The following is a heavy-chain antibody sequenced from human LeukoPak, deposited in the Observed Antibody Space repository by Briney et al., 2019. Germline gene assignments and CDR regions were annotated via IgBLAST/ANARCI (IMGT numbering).Heavy chain of an antibody. CDR1: GFTITNYW. CDR2: ISSDGTTT. Sequence: GGSLRLSCAASGFTITNYWMHWVRHAPGQGLVWVSRISSDGTTTNYADSVRGRLTISRDNAKNMLYLQMSSLRAEDTAIYYCVVIVLGWGQGTLVTVSS. D-gene: IGHD2-8*02. V-gene: IGHV3-74*01. CDR3: VVIVLG. J-gene: IGHJ4*02.